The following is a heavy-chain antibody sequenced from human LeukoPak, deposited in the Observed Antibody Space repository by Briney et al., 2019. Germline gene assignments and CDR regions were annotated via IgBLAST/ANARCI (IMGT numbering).Heavy chain of an antibody. CDR2: INPNSGGT. D-gene: IGHD5-12*01. V-gene: IGHV1-2*02. CDR1: GYTFTGYY. CDR3: ARNSRIVATLYFDY. Sequence: ASVKVSCKASGYTFTGYYTHWVRQAPGQGLEWMGWINPNSGGTNYAQKFQGRVTMTRDTSISTAYMELSRLRSDDTAVYYCARNSRIVATLYFDYWGQGTLVTVSS. J-gene: IGHJ4*02.